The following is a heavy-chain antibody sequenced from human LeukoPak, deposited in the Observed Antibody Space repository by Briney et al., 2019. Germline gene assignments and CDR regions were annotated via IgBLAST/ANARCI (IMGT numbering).Heavy chain of an antibody. CDR3: ARGTIAAAGVDY. V-gene: IGHV3-74*01. CDR2: IKYDGGAA. J-gene: IGHJ4*02. Sequence: GGSLRLSCAASGFTFSSHWMHWVRQAPGKGLVWVSDIKYDGGAASYADSAKGRFTISRDNAKNTLYLQMNSLTVDDTAVYYCARGTIAAAGVDYWGLGSLVTVSS. D-gene: IGHD6-13*01. CDR1: GFTFSSHW.